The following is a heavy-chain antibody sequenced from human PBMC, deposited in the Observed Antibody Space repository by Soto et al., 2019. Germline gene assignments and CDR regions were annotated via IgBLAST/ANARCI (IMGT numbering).Heavy chain of an antibody. D-gene: IGHD2-15*01. J-gene: IGHJ6*03. Sequence: PGGSLRLSCAASGFTFSSYWMSWVRQAPGKGLEWVANIKQDGSEKYYVDSVKGRFTISRDNAKNSLYLQMNSLRAEDTAVYYCASPRYCSGGSCFRMDVWGKGTTVTVSS. V-gene: IGHV3-7*01. CDR2: IKQDGSEK. CDR1: GFTFSSYW. CDR3: ASPRYCSGGSCFRMDV.